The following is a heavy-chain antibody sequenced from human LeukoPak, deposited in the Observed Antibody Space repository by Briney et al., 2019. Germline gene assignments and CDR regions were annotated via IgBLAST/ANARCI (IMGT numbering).Heavy chain of an antibody. Sequence: GGSLRLSCAASGFTFSSYGMHWVRQAPGRGLEWVAVIWYDGSNTYYADSVKGRFTISRDNSKNTLYLQMNSLRAEDTAVYYCARVIPTGYYFDYWGQGTLVTVSS. V-gene: IGHV3-33*01. CDR3: ARVIPTGYYFDY. CDR1: GFTFSSYG. D-gene: IGHD1-14*01. J-gene: IGHJ4*02. CDR2: IWYDGSNT.